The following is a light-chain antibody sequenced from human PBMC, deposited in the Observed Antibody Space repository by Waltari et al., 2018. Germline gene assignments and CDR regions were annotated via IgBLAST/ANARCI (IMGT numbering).Light chain of an antibody. J-gene: IGKJ5*01. Sequence: EVVMTQSPATLSVSPGERASLSCRASQSIATNLAWYQQKPGQSPRLLVYDASTRAPSIPARFRGSGSGTEFTLTISSLQSEDSAVYYCQQYNRWPPITFGQETRLEIK. CDR2: DAS. CDR3: QQYNRWPPIT. V-gene: IGKV3-15*01. CDR1: QSIATN.